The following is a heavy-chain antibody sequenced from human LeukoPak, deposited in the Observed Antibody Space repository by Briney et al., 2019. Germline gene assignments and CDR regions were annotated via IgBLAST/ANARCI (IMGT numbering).Heavy chain of an antibody. D-gene: IGHD2-21*02. Sequence: GGSLRLSCAASGFTFSSYAMSWVRQAPGKWLEWVSAISGSGGSTYYADSVKGRFTISRDNSKNTLYLQMNSLRAEDTAVYYCAKDDGAYCGGDCYSGAFDIWGQGTMVTVSS. V-gene: IGHV3-23*01. CDR3: AKDDGAYCGGDCYSGAFDI. CDR2: ISGSGGST. CDR1: GFTFSSYA. J-gene: IGHJ3*02.